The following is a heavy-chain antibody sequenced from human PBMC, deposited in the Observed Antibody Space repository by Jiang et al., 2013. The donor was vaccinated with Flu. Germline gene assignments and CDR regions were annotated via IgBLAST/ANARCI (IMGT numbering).Heavy chain of an antibody. D-gene: IGHD2-21*01. CDR1: GGSISSSSYY. V-gene: IGHV4-39*07. Sequence: LLKPSETPSLTCTVSGGSISSSSYYWSWIRQPPGKGLEWIGEINHSGSTNYNPSLKSRVTISVDTSKNQFSLKLSSVTAADTAVYYCARRGVVVIKYYFDYWGQGTLVTVSS. CDR3: ARRGVVVIKYYFDY. J-gene: IGHJ4*02. CDR2: INHSGST.